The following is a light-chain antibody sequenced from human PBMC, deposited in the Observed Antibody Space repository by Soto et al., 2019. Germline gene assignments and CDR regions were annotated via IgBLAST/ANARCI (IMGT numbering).Light chain of an antibody. J-gene: IGLJ1*01. CDR2: EVS. V-gene: IGLV2-14*01. CDR3: SSYTSSSLYV. Sequence: QSVLTQPASVSGSPGQSITISCTGTISDIGGYNFISWYQHHPGKAPKLMIYEVSNRPSGVSHRFSGSKSGNTASLTISGLQAEDEADYYCSSYTSSSLYVFGTGTKVTVL. CDR1: ISDIGGYNF.